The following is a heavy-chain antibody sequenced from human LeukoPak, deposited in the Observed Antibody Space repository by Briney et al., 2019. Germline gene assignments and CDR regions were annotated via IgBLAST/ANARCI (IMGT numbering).Heavy chain of an antibody. CDR2: IRYDGSNK. CDR1: GFTFSSYG. D-gene: IGHD6-13*01. J-gene: IGHJ4*02. Sequence: GGSLRLSCAASGFTFSSYGMHWVRQAPGEGLEWVAFIRYDGSNKYYADSVKGRFTISRDNSKNTLYLQMNSLRAEDTAVYYCAKDMEPAAGFFDYWGQGTLVTVSS. CDR3: AKDMEPAAGFFDY. V-gene: IGHV3-30*02.